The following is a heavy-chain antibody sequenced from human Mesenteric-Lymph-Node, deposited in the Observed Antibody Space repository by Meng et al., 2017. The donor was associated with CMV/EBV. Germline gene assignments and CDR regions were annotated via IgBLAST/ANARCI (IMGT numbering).Heavy chain of an antibody. CDR1: GFTFSDYY. CDR2: IKEDGSEK. J-gene: IGHJ6*02. Sequence: GGSLRLSCAASGFTFSDYYMSWVRQAPGKGLEWVANIKEDGSEKYYVDSVKGRFTISRDNAKNSLYLQMNSLRVEDTAVYYCAPGWPLVDVWGQGTTVTVSS. D-gene: IGHD6-19*01. V-gene: IGHV3-7*01. CDR3: APGWPLVDV.